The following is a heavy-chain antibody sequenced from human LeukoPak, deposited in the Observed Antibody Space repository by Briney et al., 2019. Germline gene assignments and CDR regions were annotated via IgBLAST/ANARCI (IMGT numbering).Heavy chain of an antibody. V-gene: IGHV6-1*01. CDR3: GREDTSGYTNY. J-gene: IGHJ4*02. CDR2: TYYRSKWYN. Sequence: SQTLSHTCAISGDSVSSSITTWNWIRQSPSGGLEWLGRTYYRSKWYNDYAVSLKSRITINPDTSKNQFSLQLKYVTPDDTALYYCGREDTSGYTNYWAQAPLLTVSS. D-gene: IGHD3-3*01. CDR1: GDSVSSSITT.